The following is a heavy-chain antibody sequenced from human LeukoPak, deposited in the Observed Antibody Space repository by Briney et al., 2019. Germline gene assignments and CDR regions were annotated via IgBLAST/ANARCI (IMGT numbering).Heavy chain of an antibody. V-gene: IGHV4-39*02. CDR1: GDSISSPSYY. J-gene: IGHJ6*03. CDR3: AGLSATGTRRGYMDV. CDR2: FYNSEST. D-gene: IGHD6-13*01. Sequence: SETLSLTCTVSGDSISSPSYYWGWIRQPPGKGLEWIGSFYNSESTYYNPSLRSRLTISVDTSKNLFSLKLSSVTAADTAKFYCAGLSATGTRRGYMDVWGKGTTVIVSS.